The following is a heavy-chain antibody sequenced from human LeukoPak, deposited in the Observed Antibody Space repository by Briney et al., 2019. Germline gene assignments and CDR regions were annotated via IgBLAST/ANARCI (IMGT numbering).Heavy chain of an antibody. J-gene: IGHJ4*02. Sequence: PGGSLRLSCAASGFTFSDYYMSWIRQAPGKGLEWVSYISSSGSTIYYADSVKGRFTISRDNAKNSLYLQMNSLRVEDTALYYCTKDVLAGSLDHWGQGTLVTVSS. CDR1: GFTFSDYY. CDR3: TKDVLAGSLDH. D-gene: IGHD3-3*02. CDR2: ISSSGSTI. V-gene: IGHV3-11*01.